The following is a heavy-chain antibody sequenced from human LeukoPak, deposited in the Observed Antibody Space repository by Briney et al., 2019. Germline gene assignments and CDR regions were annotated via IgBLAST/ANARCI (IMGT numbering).Heavy chain of an antibody. CDR3: AKDRSGSGCFDY. Sequence: GGSLRLSCAASGFTFSSHAMSWVRQAPGKGLEWVSRISSGGGTTDYTDSVKGRFTISRDTSKNTLYLQMNSLRAEDTAVYYCAKDRSGSGCFDYWGQGTLVTVSS. CDR1: GFTFSSHA. V-gene: IGHV3-23*01. J-gene: IGHJ4*02. CDR2: ISSGGGTT. D-gene: IGHD3-10*01.